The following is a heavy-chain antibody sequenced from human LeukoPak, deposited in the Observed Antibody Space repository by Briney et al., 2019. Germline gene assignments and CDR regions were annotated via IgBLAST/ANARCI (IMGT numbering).Heavy chain of an antibody. J-gene: IGHJ4*02. Sequence: SETLSLTCTVSGGSISSYYWSWIRQPPGKGLEWTGYIYYSGSTNYNPSLKSRVTISVDTSKNQFSLKLSSVTAADTAVYYCAGETATYSSSWFFPWGYFDYWGQGTLVTVSS. CDR1: GGSISSYY. CDR3: AGETATYSSSWFFPWGYFDY. V-gene: IGHV4-59*08. D-gene: IGHD6-13*01. CDR2: IYYSGST.